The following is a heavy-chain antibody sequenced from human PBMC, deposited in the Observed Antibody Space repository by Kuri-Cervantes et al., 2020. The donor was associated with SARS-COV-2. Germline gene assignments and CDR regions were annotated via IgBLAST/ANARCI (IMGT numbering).Heavy chain of an antibody. V-gene: IGHV3-30-3*01. J-gene: IGHJ4*02. D-gene: IGHD2-21*01. CDR3: ARDRVGVHDS. CDR2: ISYDGTNK. Sequence: GESLKISCAASGFTFSRYAMHWVRQAPGKGLEWVAVISYDGTNKDYTASGKGRFTISRDNSQNTLYLQMKSLRTEDTALYYCARDRVGVHDSWGQGTLVPVSS. CDR1: GFTFSRYA.